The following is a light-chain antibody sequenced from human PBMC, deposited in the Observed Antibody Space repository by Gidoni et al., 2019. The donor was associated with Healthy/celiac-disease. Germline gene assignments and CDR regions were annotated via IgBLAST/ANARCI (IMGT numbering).Light chain of an antibody. V-gene: IGKV1-39*01. Sequence: DIQMTQSPSSLSASVGDRVTITCRASQSISSYLNWYQQKPGKAPKLLIYAASSLQSGVPSRFSGSGSETDFTLTISSLQPEDFATYYCQQSYSTPPTFXXXTKVEIK. J-gene: IGKJ1*01. CDR2: AAS. CDR3: QQSYSTPPT. CDR1: QSISSY.